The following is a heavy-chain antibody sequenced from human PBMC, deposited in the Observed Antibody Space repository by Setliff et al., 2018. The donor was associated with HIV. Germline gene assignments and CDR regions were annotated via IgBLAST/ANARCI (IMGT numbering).Heavy chain of an antibody. J-gene: IGHJ5*02. V-gene: IGHV4-59*11. Sequence: SETLSLTCTVSGGSMNIHYWSWIRQPPGKGLEWIGSIYYSGSTNYNPSLKSRVTISVDTSKNQFFLKLSSVTAADTAVYYCAREEDYNFWSGYDWFDPWGQGTLVTVSS. CDR2: IYYSGST. CDR1: GGSMNIHY. CDR3: AREEDYNFWSGYDWFDP. D-gene: IGHD3-3*01.